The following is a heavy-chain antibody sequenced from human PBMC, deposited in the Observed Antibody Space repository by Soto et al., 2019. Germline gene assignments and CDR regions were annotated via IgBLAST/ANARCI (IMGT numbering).Heavy chain of an antibody. CDR3: AREISYYFDS. CDR1: GDSISLDGFS. J-gene: IGHJ4*02. V-gene: IGHV4-30-2*01. Sequence: QVQLQESGSGLVKPSQTLVLTCTVSGDSISLDGFSWSWIRQPPGKGLEWIGFIYHSGATSYNPSLKSLVTTSVDKSKNQFSLRLASVTAADTAVYYCAREISYYFDSWGQGTLVTVSS. CDR2: IYHSGAT.